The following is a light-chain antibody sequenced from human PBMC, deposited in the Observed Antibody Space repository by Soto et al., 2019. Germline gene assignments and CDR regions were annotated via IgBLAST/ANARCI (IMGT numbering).Light chain of an antibody. CDR2: GAS. CDR1: QTVSSN. J-gene: IGKJ1*01. Sequence: EFVLTQSPGTLSLSPGERATLSCRASQTVSSNLAWYQQKPGQAPRLLIYGASTTATGLPARFSGSGSGTEFTLTISSLQSEDFAVYYCQQYNNWPPWTFGQGTKVDI. CDR3: QQYNNWPPWT. V-gene: IGKV3-15*01.